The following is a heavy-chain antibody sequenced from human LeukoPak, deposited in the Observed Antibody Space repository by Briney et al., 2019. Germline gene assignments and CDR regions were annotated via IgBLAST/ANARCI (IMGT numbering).Heavy chain of an antibody. J-gene: IGHJ5*02. CDR3: ARGRGELELLP. V-gene: IGHV4-34*01. D-gene: IGHD1-7*01. CDR2: INHSGST. CDR1: GGSFSGYY. Sequence: SETLSLTCAVYGGSFSGYYWSWIRPPPGKGLEWIGEINHSGSTNYNPSLKSRVTISVDTSKNQFSLKLSSVTAADTAVYYCARGRGELELLPWGQGTLVTVSS.